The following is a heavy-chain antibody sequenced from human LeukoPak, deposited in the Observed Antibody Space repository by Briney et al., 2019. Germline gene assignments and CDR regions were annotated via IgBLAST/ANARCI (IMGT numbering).Heavy chain of an antibody. J-gene: IGHJ5*02. CDR1: GFTFDDYA. D-gene: IGHD6-19*01. Sequence: PGGSLRLSCAASGFTFDDYAMHWVRQAPGKGLEWVSGISWNSGSIGYADSVKGRFTISRDNAKNSLYLQMNSLRAEDTALYYCAKTSGIAVAGPFDPWGQGTLVTVSS. CDR2: ISWNSGSI. V-gene: IGHV3-9*01. CDR3: AKTSGIAVAGPFDP.